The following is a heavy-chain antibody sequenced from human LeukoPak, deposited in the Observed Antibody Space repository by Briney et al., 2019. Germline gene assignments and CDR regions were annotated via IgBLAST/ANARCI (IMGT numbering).Heavy chain of an antibody. CDR1: GGSFSGYY. CDR3: ARGGRIQLWLIPPRDGYSYNWFDP. D-gene: IGHD5-18*01. Sequence: PSETLSLTCAVYGGSFSGYYWSWIRQPPGKGLEWIGEINHSGSTNYNPSLKSRVTISVDTSKNQFSLKLSSVTAADTAVYYCARGGRIQLWLIPPRDGYSYNWFDPWGQGTLVTVSS. CDR2: INHSGST. V-gene: IGHV4-34*01. J-gene: IGHJ5*02.